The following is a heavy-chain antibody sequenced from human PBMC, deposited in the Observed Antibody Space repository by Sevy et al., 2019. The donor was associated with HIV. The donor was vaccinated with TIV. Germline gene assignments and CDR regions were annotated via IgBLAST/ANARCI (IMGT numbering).Heavy chain of an antibody. CDR1: GFTFSSYA. D-gene: IGHD3-22*01. J-gene: IGHJ4*02. CDR3: ARATYYYDTSGPYFFDF. CDR2: ISGSGGYT. V-gene: IGHV3-23*01. Sequence: GGSLRLSCAASGFTFSSYAMTWVRQAPGKGLEWVSAISGSGGYTYYADSVKGRFTISRDNSKKTLDLQMHSLRAEDTAVYYCARATYYYDTSGPYFFDFWGQGTLVTVSS.